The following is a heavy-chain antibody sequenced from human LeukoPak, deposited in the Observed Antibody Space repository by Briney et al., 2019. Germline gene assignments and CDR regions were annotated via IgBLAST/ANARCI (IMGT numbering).Heavy chain of an antibody. CDR2: IRGDGNEK. CDR1: GFTFSSNW. CDR3: ARARDYGPDFDY. Sequence: GGSLRLSCAASGFTFSSNWMSWVRQAPGKGLEWVANIRGDGNEKYSVASVKGRFTISRDNAKNSLYLQMNSLRAEDTALYYCARARDYGPDFDYWGQGTLVTISS. V-gene: IGHV3-7*01. D-gene: IGHD4-17*01. J-gene: IGHJ4*02.